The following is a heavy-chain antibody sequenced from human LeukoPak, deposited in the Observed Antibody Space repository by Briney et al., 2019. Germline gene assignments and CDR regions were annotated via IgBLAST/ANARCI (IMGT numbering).Heavy chain of an antibody. V-gene: IGHV3-66*01. CDR3: ARDDYGDYIAFDI. J-gene: IGHJ3*02. CDR2: IYSGGTT. D-gene: IGHD4-17*01. Sequence: HPGGSLRLPCAASGFTVSSNYMNWVRQAPGKGLEWVSVIYSGGTTYYADSVKGRFTISRDNSKNTLYLQMNSLRAEDTAVYYCARDDYGDYIAFDIWGQGTMVTVSS. CDR1: GFTVSSNY.